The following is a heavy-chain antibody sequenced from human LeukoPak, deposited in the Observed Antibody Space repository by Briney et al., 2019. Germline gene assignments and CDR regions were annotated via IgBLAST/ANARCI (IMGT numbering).Heavy chain of an antibody. V-gene: IGHV3-23*01. CDR1: GFTFSNYA. Sequence: GGSLRLSCAVSGFTFSNYAMNWVRQAPGKGLEWVSVISASGDSTYCADSVKGRFTISRDNSKNTLYLQINSLRAEDTAVYYCAKDQPVQIGLFDYWGQGTLVTVSS. D-gene: IGHD2-8*01. CDR3: AKDQPVQIGLFDY. CDR2: ISASGDST. J-gene: IGHJ4*02.